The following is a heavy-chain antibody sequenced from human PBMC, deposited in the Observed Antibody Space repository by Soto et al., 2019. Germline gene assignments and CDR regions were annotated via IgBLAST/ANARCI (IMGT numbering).Heavy chain of an antibody. Sequence: EVQLVESGGGMVKPGESLTLSCEASGFTFSNHNMNWVLQAPGKGLVWVSSISYSSRHIYYSDSVKGRFTISRDNAKQLVYLQLNSLRAEDTAVYYCARDSQGHLVLVPAEIGDSWGQGTLVTVSS. CDR1: GFTFSNHN. CDR2: ISYSSRHI. CDR3: ARDSQGHLVLVPAEIGDS. V-gene: IGHV3-21*02. D-gene: IGHD2-2*01. J-gene: IGHJ4*02.